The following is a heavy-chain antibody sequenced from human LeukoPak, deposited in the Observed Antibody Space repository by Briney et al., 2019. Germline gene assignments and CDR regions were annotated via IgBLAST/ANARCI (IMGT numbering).Heavy chain of an antibody. D-gene: IGHD6-19*01. CDR3: ARDPLLEYSSGRTGYYGMDV. J-gene: IGHJ6*02. V-gene: IGHV3-7*01. CDR1: GFTFTSYW. CDR2: IKQDGNEK. Sequence: PGGSLRLSCAASGFTFTSYWMSWVRQASGKGLEWVANIKQDGNEKYYVDSVKGRFTISRDNAKNSLYLQMNSLRADDTAVYYCARDPLLEYSSGRTGYYGMDVWGQGTTVTVSS.